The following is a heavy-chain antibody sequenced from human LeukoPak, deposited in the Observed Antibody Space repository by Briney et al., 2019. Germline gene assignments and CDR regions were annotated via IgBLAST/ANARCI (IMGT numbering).Heavy chain of an antibody. CDR2: MNPNSGNT. CDR1: GYTFTSYD. CDR3: ARELGAAGAGYYYYYMDV. Sequence: ASVKVSCKASGYTFTSYDINWVRQATGQGREWMGWMNPNSGNTGYAQKFQGRVTMTRNTSISTAYMELSSLRSEDTAVYYCARELGAAGAGYYYYYMDVWGKGTTVTVSS. V-gene: IGHV1-8*01. D-gene: IGHD6-13*01. J-gene: IGHJ6*03.